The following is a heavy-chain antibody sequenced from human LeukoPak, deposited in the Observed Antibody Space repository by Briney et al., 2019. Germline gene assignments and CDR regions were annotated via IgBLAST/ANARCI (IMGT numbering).Heavy chain of an antibody. V-gene: IGHV4-34*01. J-gene: IGHJ4*02. CDR3: AAGIAMAGYCSGGSCYHKYYFDY. Sequence: SETLSLTCAVYGGSFSGYYWSWIRQPPGKGLEWIGEINHSGSTNYNPSLKSRVTISVDTSKNQFSLKLSSVTAADTAVYYCAAGIAMAGYCSGGSCYHKYYFDYWGQGTLVTVSS. D-gene: IGHD2-15*01. CDR1: GGSFSGYY. CDR2: INHSGST.